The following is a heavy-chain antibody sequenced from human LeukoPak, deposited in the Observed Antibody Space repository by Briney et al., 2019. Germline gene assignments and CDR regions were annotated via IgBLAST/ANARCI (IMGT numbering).Heavy chain of an antibody. CDR3: ARGPFCSSTSCYPTGGMDV. J-gene: IGHJ6*02. CDR2: IYHSGST. CDR1: GGSISSYY. V-gene: IGHV4-59*12. D-gene: IGHD2-2*01. Sequence: SETLSLTCTVSGGSISSYYWSWIRQPAGKGLEWIGYIYHSGSTYYNPSLKSRVTISVDRSKNQFSLKLSSVTAADTAVYYCARGPFCSSTSCYPTGGMDVWGQGTTVTVSS.